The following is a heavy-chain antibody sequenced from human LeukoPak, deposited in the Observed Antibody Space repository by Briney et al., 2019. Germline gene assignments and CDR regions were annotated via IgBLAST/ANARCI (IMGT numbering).Heavy chain of an antibody. Sequence: GGTLRLSCAASGFTFSIHGMNWVRQAPGKGLEWVSGISPGGEIPYYADSVKGRFTISRDNAKNSLYLQMNSLRAEDTAVYYCARALGTDSDFDYWGQGTLVTVSS. CDR3: ARALGTDSDFDY. D-gene: IGHD7-27*01. J-gene: IGHJ4*02. CDR2: ISPGGEIP. V-gene: IGHV3-48*01. CDR1: GFTFSIHG.